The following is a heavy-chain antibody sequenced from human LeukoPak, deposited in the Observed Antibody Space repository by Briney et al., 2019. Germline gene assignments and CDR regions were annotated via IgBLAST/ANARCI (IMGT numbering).Heavy chain of an antibody. Sequence: KPSETLSLTCAVYGGPFSGYYWSWIRQPPGKGLEWIGEINHSGSTNYNPSLKSRVTITVDTSKNQFSLKLSSVTAADTAVYYCARFGRYSYGRTSFDYWGQGTLVTVSS. CDR3: ARFGRYSYGRTSFDY. CDR1: GGPFSGYY. D-gene: IGHD5-18*01. CDR2: INHSGST. J-gene: IGHJ4*02. V-gene: IGHV4-34*01.